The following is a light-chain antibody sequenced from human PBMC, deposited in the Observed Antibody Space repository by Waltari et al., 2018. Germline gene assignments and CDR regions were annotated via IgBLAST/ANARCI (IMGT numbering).Light chain of an antibody. CDR3: QQVHSFPLT. Sequence: IQLTQSPSSLSASVGDRVTITCRASQGISSHLTWYRQRPGKAPEVLIYAVSTVQSGVPSRFRGSGSGADFALTISSLQTEDFATYYCQQVHSFPLTFGGGTKVEIK. V-gene: IGKV1-9*01. CDR2: AVS. J-gene: IGKJ4*01. CDR1: QGISSH.